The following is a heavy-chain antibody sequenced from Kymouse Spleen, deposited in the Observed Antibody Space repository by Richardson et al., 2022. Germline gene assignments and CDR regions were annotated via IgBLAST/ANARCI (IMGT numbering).Heavy chain of an antibody. CDR2: INHSGST. CDR3: ARRGYSSSWYDPHYYYYGMDV. J-gene: IGHJ6*02. Sequence: QVQLQQWGAGLLKPSETLSLTCAVYGGSFSGYYWSWIRQPPGKGLEWIGEINHSGSTNYNPSLKSRVTISVDTSKNQFSLKLSSVTAADTAVYYCARRGYSSSWYDPHYYYYGMDVWGQGTTVTVSS. CDR1: GGSFSGYY. D-gene: IGHD6-13*01. V-gene: IGHV4-34*01.